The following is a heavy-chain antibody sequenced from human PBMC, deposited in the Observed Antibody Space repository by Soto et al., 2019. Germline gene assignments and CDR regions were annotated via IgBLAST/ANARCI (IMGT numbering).Heavy chain of an antibody. V-gene: IGHV4-4*07. CDR1: GGSISSYY. CDR3: ARDYDILTGYYGMDV. CDR2: IYTSGST. Sequence: SETLSLTCTVSGGSISSYYWSWIRQPAGKGLEWIGRIYTSGSTNYNPSLKSRVTISVDTSKNQFSLKLSSVTAADTAVYYCARDYDILTGYYGMDVWGQGTTVTVSS. D-gene: IGHD3-9*01. J-gene: IGHJ6*02.